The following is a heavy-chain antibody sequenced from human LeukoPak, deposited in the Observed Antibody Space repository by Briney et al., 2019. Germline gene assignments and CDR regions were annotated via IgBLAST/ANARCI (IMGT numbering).Heavy chain of an antibody. V-gene: IGHV4-59*08. CDR2: IYYSGST. D-gene: IGHD2-8*01. CDR3: ARHVYCTNGVCSDY. CDR1: GGSISSYS. Sequence: PSETLSLTCSVSGGSISSYSWSWIRQPPGKGLEWIGYIYYSGSTNYTPSLKSRVTISVDTSKNQFSLKLSSVTAADTAVYYCARHVYCTNGVCSDYWGRGTLVTVSS. J-gene: IGHJ4*02.